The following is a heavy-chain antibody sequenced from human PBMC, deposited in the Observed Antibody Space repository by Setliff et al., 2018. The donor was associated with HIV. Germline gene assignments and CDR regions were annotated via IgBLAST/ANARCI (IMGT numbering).Heavy chain of an antibody. J-gene: IGHJ6*02. D-gene: IGHD3-22*01. CDR3: ARQDQYDDSGYYVGFYGMDV. CDR2: IYTTGST. CDR1: GGSISSSSYY. V-gene: IGHV4-61*09. Sequence: PSETLSLTCTVSGGSISSSSYYWTWIRQPAGKGLEWIGHIYTTGSTNYNPSLKSRVTISVDTSKNQFSLKLSSVTAADTAVYYCARQDQYDDSGYYVGFYGMDVWGQGTTVTVSS.